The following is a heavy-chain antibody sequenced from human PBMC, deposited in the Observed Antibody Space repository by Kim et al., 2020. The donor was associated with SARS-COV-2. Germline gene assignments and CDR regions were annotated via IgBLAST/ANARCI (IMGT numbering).Heavy chain of an antibody. D-gene: IGHD3-22*01. CDR1: GGSFSGYY. J-gene: IGHJ6*02. V-gene: IGHV4-34*01. CDR3: ARGREGITMIVVVTPYYYYGMDV. Sequence: SETLSLTCAVYGGSFSGYYWSWIRQPPGKGLEWIGEINHSGSTNYNPSLKSRVTISVDTSKNQFSLKLSSVTDADTAVYYCARGREGITMIVVVTPYYYYGMDVWGQGTTVTVSS. CDR2: INHSGST.